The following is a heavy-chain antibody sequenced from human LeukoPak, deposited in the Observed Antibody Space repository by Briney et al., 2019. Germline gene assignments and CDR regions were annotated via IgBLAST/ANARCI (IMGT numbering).Heavy chain of an antibody. Sequence: ASVRVSCKVSGYTLTELSMHWVRQAPGKGLAWMGGFDPEDGETIYAQKFQGGVTMTEDTSTDTAYMELSSLRSEDTAVYYCATLVRDILTGYPLDPWGQGTLVTVSS. CDR2: FDPEDGET. CDR1: GYTLTELS. D-gene: IGHD3-9*01. CDR3: ATLVRDILTGYPLDP. V-gene: IGHV1-24*01. J-gene: IGHJ5*02.